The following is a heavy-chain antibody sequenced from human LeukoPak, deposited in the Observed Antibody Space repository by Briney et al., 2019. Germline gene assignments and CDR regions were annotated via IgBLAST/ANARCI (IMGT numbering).Heavy chain of an antibody. CDR3: ARNKRDYYYDSSGYYYLDY. CDR2: IYYSGST. J-gene: IGHJ4*02. V-gene: IGHV4-31*03. Sequence: PSETLSLTCTVSGGSISSGGYYWSWIRQHPGKGLEWIGYIYYSGSTYYNPSLKSRVTISVDTSKYQFSLKLSSVTAADTAVYYCARNKRDYYYDSSGYYYLDYWGQGTLVTVSS. CDR1: GGSISSGGYY. D-gene: IGHD3-22*01.